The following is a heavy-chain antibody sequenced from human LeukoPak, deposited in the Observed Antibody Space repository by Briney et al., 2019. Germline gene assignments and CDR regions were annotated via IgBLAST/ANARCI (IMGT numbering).Heavy chain of an antibody. CDR3: AKVDTAMVTLFLPYYFDY. D-gene: IGHD5-18*01. V-gene: IGHV3-23*01. J-gene: IGHJ4*02. Sequence: GGSLRLSCAASGFTFSSYAMSWVRQAPGKGLEWVSVISGSGGYTYYADSVKGRFTISRDNSKNTLYLQMNSLRAEDTAVYYCAKVDTAMVTLFLPYYFDYWGQGTLVTVSS. CDR1: GFTFSSYA. CDR2: ISGSGGYT.